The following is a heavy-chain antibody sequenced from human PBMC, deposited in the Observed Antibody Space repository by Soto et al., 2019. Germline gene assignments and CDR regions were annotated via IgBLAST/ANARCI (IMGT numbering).Heavy chain of an antibody. V-gene: IGHV4-31*03. J-gene: IGHJ4*02. D-gene: IGHD3-22*01. CDR3: ARVYYYDSSGYPLRYYFDY. Sequence: QVQLQESGPGLVKPSQTLSLTCTVSGGSISSGGYYWSWIRQHPGKGLEWIGYIYYSGSNYYNPSLKSRVTISVDTSKNQFSLKLSSVTAADTAVYYCARVYYYDSSGYPLRYYFDYWGQGTLVTVSS. CDR1: GGSISSGGYY. CDR2: IYYSGSN.